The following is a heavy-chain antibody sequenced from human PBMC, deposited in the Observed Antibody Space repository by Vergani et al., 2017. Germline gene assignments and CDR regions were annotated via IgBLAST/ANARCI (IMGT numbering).Heavy chain of an antibody. CDR1: GFTSSGSA. CDR2: IRSKANSYAT. CDR3: TRHKKFYYDSSGYYDY. V-gene: IGHV3-73*01. J-gene: IGHJ4*02. D-gene: IGHD3-22*01. Sequence: EVQLVESGGGLVQPGGSLKLSCAASGFTSSGSAMHWVRQASGKGLEWVGRIRSKANSYATAYAASVKGRFTISRDDSKNTAYLQMNSLKTEDTAVYYCTRHKKFYYDSSGYYDYWGQGTLVTVSS.